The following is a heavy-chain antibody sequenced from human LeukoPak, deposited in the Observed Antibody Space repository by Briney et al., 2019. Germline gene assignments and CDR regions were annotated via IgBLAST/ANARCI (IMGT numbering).Heavy chain of an antibody. CDR3: ARDTPRGYSYGCPFDY. CDR2: INPSGGST. J-gene: IGHJ4*02. V-gene: IGHV1-46*01. CDR1: GYTFTSYY. Sequence: ASVKVSCKASGYTFTSYYMHWVRQAPGQGLEWMGIINPSGGSTSYAQKFQGRVTMTRDTSTSTVYMELSSLRSEDTAVYYCARDTPRGYSYGCPFDYWGQGTLVTASS. D-gene: IGHD5-18*01.